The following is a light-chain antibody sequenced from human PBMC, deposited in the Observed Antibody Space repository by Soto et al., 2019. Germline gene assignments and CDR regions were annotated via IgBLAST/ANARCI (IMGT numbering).Light chain of an antibody. CDR1: QRVLYSSNNKNY. Sequence: DIVMTQSPDSLAVSLGERATINCKSSQRVLYSSNNKNYLAWYQQKPGQPPKLLMYWASTRESGVPDRFSGSGSGTDFTLTISILQDEDVAVYYCQQYYSTPRGTFGQGTKVEIK. J-gene: IGKJ1*01. V-gene: IGKV4-1*01. CDR2: WAS. CDR3: QQYYSTPRGT.